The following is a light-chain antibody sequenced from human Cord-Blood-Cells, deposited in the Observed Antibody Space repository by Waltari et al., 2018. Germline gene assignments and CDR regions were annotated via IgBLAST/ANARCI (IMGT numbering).Light chain of an antibody. J-gene: IGLJ1*01. CDR2: EVS. CDR1: SSDVGGYNY. CDR3: SSYTSSSTPYV. V-gene: IGLV2-14*01. Sequence: QSALTQPASVSGSPGQSITISCTGTSSDVGGYNYVSWYQQHPGKAPKLMIYEVSNRPSGVSNRCSGSTSGNTASLTISGLQAEDEADYYCSSYTSSSTPYVFGTGTKVTVL.